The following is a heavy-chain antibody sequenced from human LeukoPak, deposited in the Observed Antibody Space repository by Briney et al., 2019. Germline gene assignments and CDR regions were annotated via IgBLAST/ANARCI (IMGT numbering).Heavy chain of an antibody. Sequence: SETLSLTCTVSGGSISGYYWSWIRQPPGKGLEWIGYIYYSGSTNYNPSLKSRVTISVDTSKNQFSLKLSSVTAADTAVYYCASEGKYYFDYWGQGTLVTVSS. CDR2: IYYSGST. CDR3: ASEGKYYFDY. D-gene: IGHD3-10*01. V-gene: IGHV4-59*01. CDR1: GGSISGYY. J-gene: IGHJ4*02.